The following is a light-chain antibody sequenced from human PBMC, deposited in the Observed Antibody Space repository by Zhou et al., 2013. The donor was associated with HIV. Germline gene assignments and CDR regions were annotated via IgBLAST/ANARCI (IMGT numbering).Light chain of an antibody. J-gene: IGLJ2*01. CDR2: DVS. CDR3: SSYTRNNTRV. CDR1: SSDVGGYNY. Sequence: QSALTQPASVSGSPGQSITISCTETSSDVGGYNYVSWYQQHPGKAPKLMIYDVSKRPSGISNRFSGSKSGNTASLTISGLQAEDEADYYCSSYTRNNTRVFGGGAKVTVL. V-gene: IGLV2-14*03.